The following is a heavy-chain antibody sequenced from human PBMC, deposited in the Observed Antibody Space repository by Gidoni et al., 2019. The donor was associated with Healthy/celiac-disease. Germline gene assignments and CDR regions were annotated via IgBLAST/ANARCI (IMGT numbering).Heavy chain of an antibody. J-gene: IGHJ4*02. CDR2: INHSGST. V-gene: IGHV4-34*01. CDR3: ARGPAVAGTGIADY. CDR1: CGSFSGYY. Sequence: QVQLQQWGAGLLKPSETLSLTCAVYCGSFSGYYWSWLRQHPGKGLEWIGEINHSGSTNYNPSLKSRFTISVDTSKNQFSLKLSSVTAADTAVYYCARGPAVAGTGIADYWGQGTLVTVSS. D-gene: IGHD6-19*01.